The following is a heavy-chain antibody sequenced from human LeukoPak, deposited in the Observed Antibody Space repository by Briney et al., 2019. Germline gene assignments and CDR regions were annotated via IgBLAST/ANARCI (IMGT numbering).Heavy chain of an antibody. V-gene: IGHV1-24*01. CDR3: ATGSRVLVGATNYYYYMDV. J-gene: IGHJ6*03. CDR2: FDPEDGET. D-gene: IGHD1-26*01. CDR1: GYTLTELS. Sequence: GASVKVSCTVSGYTLTELSMHWVRQAPGKGLEWMGGFDPEDGETIYAQKFQGGVTMTEDTSTDTAYMELSSLRSENTAVYYCATGSRVLVGATNYYYYMDVWGQGTTVTVSS.